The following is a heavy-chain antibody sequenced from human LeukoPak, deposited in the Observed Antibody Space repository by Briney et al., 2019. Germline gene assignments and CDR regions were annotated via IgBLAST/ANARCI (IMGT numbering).Heavy chain of an antibody. V-gene: IGHV3-30*04. J-gene: IGHJ6*02. CDR1: GFTFSSYA. CDR2: ISYDGSNK. D-gene: IGHD3-16*01. Sequence: GGSLRLSCAASGFTFSSYAMHWVRQAPGKGLEWVAVISYDGSNKYYADSVKGRFTISRDNSKNTLYLQMNSQRAEDTAVYYCARAMISYNYYYGMDVWGQGTTVTVSS. CDR3: ARAMISYNYYYGMDV.